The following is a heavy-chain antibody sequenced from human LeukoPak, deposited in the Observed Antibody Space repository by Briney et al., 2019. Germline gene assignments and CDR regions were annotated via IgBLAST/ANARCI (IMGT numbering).Heavy chain of an antibody. Sequence: PSETLSLTCTVSGGSISSYYWSWIRQSPGKGLEWIGDIDHSGSANYNPSLKSRVTTSVDTSKNQFSLKLSSVTAADTAIYYCARARGTEAIDYWGQGTLVTVSS. J-gene: IGHJ4*02. V-gene: IGHV4-34*01. CDR3: ARARGTEAIDY. D-gene: IGHD6-25*01. CDR2: IDHSGSA. CDR1: GGSISSYY.